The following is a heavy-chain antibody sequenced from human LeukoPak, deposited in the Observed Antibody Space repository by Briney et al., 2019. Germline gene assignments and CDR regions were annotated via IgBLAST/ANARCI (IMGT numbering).Heavy chain of an antibody. CDR1: GFTFSSYA. CDR3: ARDRGDGDIYFDF. J-gene: IGHJ4*02. D-gene: IGHD2-21*02. CDR2: ISGSGGST. Sequence: GGSLRLSCAASGFTFSSYAMSWVRQAPGKGLEWVSAISGSGGSTYYADSVKGRFTISRDNSKNSLYLQMSSLGAEDTAVYYCARDRGDGDIYFDFWGQGTLVTVSS. V-gene: IGHV3-23*01.